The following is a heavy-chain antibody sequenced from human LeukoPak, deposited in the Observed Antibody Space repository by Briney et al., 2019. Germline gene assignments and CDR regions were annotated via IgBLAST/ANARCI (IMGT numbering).Heavy chain of an antibody. Sequence: GGSLRLSCAASGFTFNRNAISWVRQAPGKGLEWVSTIGGSGDKTFYADSVKGRFTISRDNSKNMVHLQMNSLTGEDTALYYCVRRGDASGGWGDHDFWGQGALVTVSS. D-gene: IGHD6-19*01. CDR1: GFTFNRNA. CDR2: IGGSGDKT. CDR3: VRRGDASGGWGDHDF. J-gene: IGHJ4*02. V-gene: IGHV3-23*01.